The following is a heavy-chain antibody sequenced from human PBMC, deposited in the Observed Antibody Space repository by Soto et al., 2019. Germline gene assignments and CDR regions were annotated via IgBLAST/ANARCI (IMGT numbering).Heavy chain of an antibody. CDR3: ARLKYYYDSSGYSRAFDY. J-gene: IGHJ4*02. CDR1: GGSISSYY. Sequence: PSETLSLTCTVSGGSISSYYWSWIRQPPGKGLEWIGYIYYGGSTNYNPSLKSRVTISVDTSKNQFSLKLSSVTAADTAVYYCARLKYYYDSSGYSRAFDYWGQGTLVTVSS. D-gene: IGHD3-22*01. CDR2: IYYGGST. V-gene: IGHV4-59*01.